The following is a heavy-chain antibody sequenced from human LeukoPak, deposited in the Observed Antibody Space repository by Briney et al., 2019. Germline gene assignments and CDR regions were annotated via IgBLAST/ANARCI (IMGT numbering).Heavy chain of an antibody. CDR2: IYYSGST. D-gene: IGHD2-15*01. J-gene: IGHJ1*01. V-gene: IGHV4-59*08. CDR3: ARLYCSGGSCYPQL. Sequence: SETLSPTCTVSGGSISSYYWSWIRQPPGKGLEWIGYIYYSGSTNYNPSLKSRVTISVDTSKNQFSLKLSSVTAADTAVYYCARLYCSGGSCYPQLWGQGTLVTVSS. CDR1: GGSISSYY.